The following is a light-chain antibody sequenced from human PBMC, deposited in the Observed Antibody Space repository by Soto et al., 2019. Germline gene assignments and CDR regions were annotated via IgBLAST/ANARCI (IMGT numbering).Light chain of an antibody. Sequence: SYELTQPPSVSVAPGQTARITCGGDKLGSKIVHWYKQRPGQAPVAVVFDATDRPSGIPDRFSASRSGDTATLTISRVDAGDEADYFCQVWASTAEFLVFGSGTKGTVL. CDR3: QVWASTAEFLV. CDR2: DAT. CDR1: KLGSKI. V-gene: IGLV3-21*02. J-gene: IGLJ1*01.